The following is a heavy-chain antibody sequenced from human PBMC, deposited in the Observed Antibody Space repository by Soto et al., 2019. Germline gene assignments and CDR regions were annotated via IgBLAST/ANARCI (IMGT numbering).Heavy chain of an antibody. Sequence: PGGSLRLSCGASGFTFSNYGMHWVRQAPGKGLEWVAIIWYNGGNKYYADSVRGRFTISRDNSKNTLYLQMDSLRAEDTAVYYCARDQGNCLSTSCFLYYNYGMDVWGQGTTVTVSS. J-gene: IGHJ6*02. CDR2: IWYNGGNK. CDR3: ARDQGNCLSTSCFLYYNYGMDV. D-gene: IGHD2-2*01. CDR1: GFTFSNYG. V-gene: IGHV3-33*01.